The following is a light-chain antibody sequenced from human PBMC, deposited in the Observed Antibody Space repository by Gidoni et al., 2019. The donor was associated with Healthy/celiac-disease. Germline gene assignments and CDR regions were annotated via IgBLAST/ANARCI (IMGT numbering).Light chain of an antibody. CDR3: QQYGSSPPRVT. J-gene: IGKJ3*01. CDR2: GAS. V-gene: IGKV3-20*01. Sequence: EIVLTQSPGTLSLSPGERATLSCRASQSVSSSYLAWYQQKPGQAPRLLIYGASSRATGIPDRFSGSGSGTDFTLPISRLEPEDFAVYYCQQYGSSPPRVTFGPGTKVDIK. CDR1: QSVSSSY.